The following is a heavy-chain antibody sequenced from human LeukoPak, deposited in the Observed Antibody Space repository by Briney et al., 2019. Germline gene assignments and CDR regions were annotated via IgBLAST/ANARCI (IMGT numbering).Heavy chain of an antibody. CDR3: GRRGEEGILSYWYFDL. CDR2: IHYSGST. J-gene: IGHJ2*01. Sequence: SETLSLTCTVSGGSISSNYWSWIRQPPGKELEWIGCIHYSGSTNYNPSPKSRVTISVDTSKNQFSLKLSSVTAADTAVYYCGRRGEEGILSYWYFDLWGRGTLVTVSS. V-gene: IGHV4-59*08. D-gene: IGHD7-27*01. CDR1: GGSISSNY.